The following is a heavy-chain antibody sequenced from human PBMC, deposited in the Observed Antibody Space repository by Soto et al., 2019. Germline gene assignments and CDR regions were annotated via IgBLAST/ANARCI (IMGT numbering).Heavy chain of an antibody. J-gene: IGHJ5*02. D-gene: IGHD3-10*01. CDR2: IYYSGST. Sequence: PSGTPSLTCTVPGGSISRSGYYWGWIRQPPAKGLEWIGSIYYSGSTYYNPSLKSRVTISVDTSKNQFSLKLSSVNAADTAVYYCARLVIVYRYGSGSYRLDPWGQGTLVTVSS. V-gene: IGHV4-39*01. CDR1: GGSISRSGYY. CDR3: ARLVIVYRYGSGSYRLDP.